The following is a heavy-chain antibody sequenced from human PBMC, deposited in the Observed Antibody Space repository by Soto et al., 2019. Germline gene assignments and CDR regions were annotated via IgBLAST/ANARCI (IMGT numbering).Heavy chain of an antibody. CDR1: GFNFAGYW. J-gene: IGHJ4*02. CDR3: ARGGVSTRTFDY. V-gene: IGHV5-51*01. D-gene: IGHD3-3*01. CDR2: IYPSDSDT. Sequence: GESLKISCKGSGFNFAGYWIAWVRQMPGKGLELMGIIYPSDSDTRYRPSFQGQVTISADKSISSAYLQWSSLRASDTAMYYCARGGVSTRTFDYWGQGTPVTVSS.